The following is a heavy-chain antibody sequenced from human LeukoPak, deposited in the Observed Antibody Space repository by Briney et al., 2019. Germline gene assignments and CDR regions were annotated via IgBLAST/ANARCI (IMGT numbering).Heavy chain of an antibody. CDR3: ARSSRVYYYYRMDV. CDR2: IYYSGST. Sequence: SETLSLTCPVPGRSITSYYWSWIRQPPGKGLKWIGSIYYSGSTNYNPSLKSRVTISVDTSKNQFSLQLSSVTAADTAVYYCARSSRVYYYYRMDVWGKGTPVTVSS. V-gene: IGHV4-59*01. J-gene: IGHJ6*04. D-gene: IGHD2/OR15-2a*01. CDR1: GRSITSYY.